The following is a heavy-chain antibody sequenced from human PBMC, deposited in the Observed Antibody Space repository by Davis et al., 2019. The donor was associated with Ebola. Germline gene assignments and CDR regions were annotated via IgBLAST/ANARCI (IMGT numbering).Heavy chain of an antibody. V-gene: IGHV4-59*08. J-gene: IGHJ5*02. Sequence: PGGSLRLSCTVSGGSISSYYWRWIRQPPGKGLEWIGYIYYSGSTNYNPSLKSRVTISVDTSKNQFSLKLSSVTAADTAVYYCAGQEEIFGVVSNWFDPWGQGTLVTVSS. CDR1: GGSISSYY. D-gene: IGHD3-3*01. CDR3: AGQEEIFGVVSNWFDP. CDR2: IYYSGST.